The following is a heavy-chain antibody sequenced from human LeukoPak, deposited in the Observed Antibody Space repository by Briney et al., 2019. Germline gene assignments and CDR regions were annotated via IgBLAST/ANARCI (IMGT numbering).Heavy chain of an antibody. CDR3: ARDPRLWFGESAGY. CDR1: GGSISSGSYY. Sequence: SETLSLTCTVSGGSISSGSYYWGWIRQPAGKGLEWIGRIYTSGSTNYNPSLKSRFTISVDTSKNQFSLKLSSVTAADTAVYYCARDPRLWFGESAGYWGQGTLVTVSS. V-gene: IGHV4-61*02. J-gene: IGHJ4*02. CDR2: IYTSGST. D-gene: IGHD3-10*01.